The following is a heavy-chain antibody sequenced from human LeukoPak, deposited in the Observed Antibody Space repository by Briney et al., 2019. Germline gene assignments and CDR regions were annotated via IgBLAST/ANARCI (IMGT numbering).Heavy chain of an antibody. CDR1: GFTFSSYD. Sequence: PGGSLRLSCAASGFTFSSYDMHWVRQAPGKGLEWVAVISYGGSNKYYPDSVKGRFTISRDNSKNTLYLQINSLRDEDTAVYYCARDWGTTYGMDVWGQGTTVTVSS. D-gene: IGHD2-2*01. V-gene: IGHV3-30*04. CDR3: ARDWGTTYGMDV. CDR2: ISYGGSNK. J-gene: IGHJ6*02.